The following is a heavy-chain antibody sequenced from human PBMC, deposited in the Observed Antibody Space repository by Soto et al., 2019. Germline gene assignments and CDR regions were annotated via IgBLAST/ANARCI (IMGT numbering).Heavy chain of an antibody. CDR3: ARVYYDFWSGYYHWFDP. V-gene: IGHV1-18*01. J-gene: IGHJ5*02. CDR1: GYTFTSYG. CDR2: ISAYNGNT. D-gene: IGHD3-3*01. Sequence: ASVKVSCKASGYTFTSYGISWVRQAPGQGLEWMGWISAYNGNTNYAQKLQGRVTMTTDTSTNTAYMELRSLRSDDTAVYYCARVYYDFWSGYYHWFDPWGQGTLVTVSS.